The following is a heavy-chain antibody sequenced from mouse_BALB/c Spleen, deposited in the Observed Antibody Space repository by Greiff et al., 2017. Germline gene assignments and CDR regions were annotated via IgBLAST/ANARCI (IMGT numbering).Heavy chain of an antibody. CDR2: IDPSDSYT. CDR3: TREEITTLFDY. Sequence: VKLVESGAELVKPGASVKMSCKASGYTFTSYWMHWVKQRPGQGLEWIGVIDPSDSYTSYNQKFKGKATLTVDTSSSTAYMQLSSLTSEDSAVYYCTREEITTLFDYWGQGTTLTVSS. D-gene: IGHD2-4*01. V-gene: IGHV1S127*01. CDR1: GYTFTSYW. J-gene: IGHJ2*01.